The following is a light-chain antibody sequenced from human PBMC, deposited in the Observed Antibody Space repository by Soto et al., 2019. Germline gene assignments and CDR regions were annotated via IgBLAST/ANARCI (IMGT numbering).Light chain of an antibody. CDR1: QTVAKS. J-gene: IGKJ4*01. CDR3: QQTYSTPLT. V-gene: IGKV1-39*01. Sequence: DTQMTQSPSSLSASVGDRVSITCRASQTVAKSLNWYQQKPGKAPKLLIYAASSLQSGVPSRFSGSGSGTDFTLTISSLQPEDFATYYCQQTYSTPLTLAGGTKV. CDR2: AAS.